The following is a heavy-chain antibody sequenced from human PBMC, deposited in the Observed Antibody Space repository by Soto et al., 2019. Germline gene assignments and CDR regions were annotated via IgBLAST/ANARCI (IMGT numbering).Heavy chain of an antibody. Sequence: QVQLQQWGAGLLKPSETLSLTCAVYGGSFSGSYWSWIRQSPGKGLEWIGEIDHSGNTNYNPSLKSRVTISVDTSKNQFSLKLSSVTAADTTLYYCARALLRAMIRGHIDSWGQGTLVTVPS. V-gene: IGHV4-34*01. D-gene: IGHD3-10*01. CDR2: IDHSGNT. J-gene: IGHJ4*02. CDR3: ARALLRAMIRGHIDS. CDR1: GGSFSGSY.